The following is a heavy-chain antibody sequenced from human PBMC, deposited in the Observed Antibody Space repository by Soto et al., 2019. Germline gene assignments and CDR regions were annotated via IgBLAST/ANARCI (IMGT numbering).Heavy chain of an antibody. CDR1: GFIFSDHY. J-gene: IGHJ6*02. CDR2: SKNKANSYTT. D-gene: IGHD2-15*01. CDR3: TSAVSATRASGLDV. V-gene: IGHV3-72*01. Sequence: EVQLVASGGGLVQPGGSLRLSCAASGFIFSDHYMDWVRQAPGKGLEWLGRSKNKANSYTTDYAASVKGRFTVSRDDSKNSLYLQMNSLKTEDTAVYYCTSAVSATRASGLDVWGPGTTVTVSS.